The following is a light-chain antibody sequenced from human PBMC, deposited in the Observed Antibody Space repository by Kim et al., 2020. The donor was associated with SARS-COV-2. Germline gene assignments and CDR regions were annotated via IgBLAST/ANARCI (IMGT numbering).Light chain of an antibody. V-gene: IGLV3-1*01. Sequence: SYELTQPPSVSVSPGQTASITCSGDKLGDKYACWYQQKPGQSPVVVIHQDSKRPSGIPERFSGSNSGNTATLTISGTQAMDEADYYCQAWDSSTVSFGGG. CDR2: QDS. J-gene: IGLJ2*01. CDR1: KLGDKY. CDR3: QAWDSSTVS.